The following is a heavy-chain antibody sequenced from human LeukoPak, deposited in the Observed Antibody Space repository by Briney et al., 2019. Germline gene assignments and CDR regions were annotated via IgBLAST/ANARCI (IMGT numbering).Heavy chain of an antibody. CDR2: IYPGDSDT. D-gene: IGHD1-26*01. CDR3: ARLRSSVGVKQYNYLDP. J-gene: IGHJ5*02. Sequence: GESLKISCESSGYSFTSYWIGWVRQMPGKGLDWMGIIYPGDSDTRYSPSFQGQVTISADKSISTTYLQLSSLKASDTAIYYCARLRSSVGVKQYNYLDPWGQGTLVTVSS. CDR1: GYSFTSYW. V-gene: IGHV5-51*01.